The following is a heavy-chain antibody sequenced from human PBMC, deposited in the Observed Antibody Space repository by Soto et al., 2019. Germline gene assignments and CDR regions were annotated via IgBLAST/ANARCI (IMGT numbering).Heavy chain of an antibody. CDR3: APELGELSLTPADY. CDR1: GFTFSSYW. D-gene: IGHD3-16*02. J-gene: IGHJ4*02. CDR2: IKQDGSEE. Sequence: EVQLVESGGGLVQPGGSLRLSCAASGFTFSSYWMSWVRQAAGKGLVWVARIKQDGSEEYYVDSVKGRFTISRDNAKNSLYLQMNCLRAEDTAVYYCAPELGELSLTPADYWGQGTLVTVSS. V-gene: IGHV3-7*01.